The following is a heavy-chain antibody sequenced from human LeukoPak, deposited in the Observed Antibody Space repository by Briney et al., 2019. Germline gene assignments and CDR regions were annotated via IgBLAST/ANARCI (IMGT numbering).Heavy chain of an antibody. D-gene: IGHD1-1*01. V-gene: IGHV4-38-2*02. J-gene: IGHJ5*02. CDR1: GYSISSGYY. Sequence: PSETLSLTCAVSGYSISSGYYSGWIRQPPGKGPEWIGSIYHSGSTYYNPSLKSRVTISVDTSKNQFSLKLSSVTAADTAVYYCARDRGNNWNDVRWFDPWGQGTLVTVSS. CDR2: IYHSGST. CDR3: ARDRGNNWNDVRWFDP.